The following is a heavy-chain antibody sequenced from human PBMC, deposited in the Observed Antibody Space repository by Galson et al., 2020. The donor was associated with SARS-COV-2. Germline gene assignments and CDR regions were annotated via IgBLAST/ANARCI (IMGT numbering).Heavy chain of an antibody. V-gene: IGHV3-33*01. D-gene: IGHD3-10*01. J-gene: IGHJ5*02. CDR2: IWYDGSNK. CDR1: GFTFSSYG. CDR3: ARDPLYGSGSYLWFDP. Sequence: GESLKISCAASGFTFSSYGMHWVRQAPGKGLEWVAVIWYDGSNKYYADSVKGRFTISRDNSKNTLYLQMNSLRAEDTAVYYCARDPLYGSGSYLWFDPWGQGTLVTVSS.